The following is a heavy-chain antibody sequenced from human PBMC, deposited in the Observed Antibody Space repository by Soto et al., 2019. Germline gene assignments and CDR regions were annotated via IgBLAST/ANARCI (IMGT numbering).Heavy chain of an antibody. J-gene: IGHJ5*02. V-gene: IGHV1-18*01. D-gene: IGHD2-2*01. CDR3: ARVEWEDCSSTSCPDWFDP. CDR2: ISAYNGNT. CDR1: GYTFTSYG. Sequence: QVQLVQSGAEVKKPGASVKVSCKASGYTFTSYGINWVRQTPGQGLEWMGWISAYNGNTNYAQKLQGRVTMTTDTATSTAYMELRSLRSDDTAVYYCARVEWEDCSSTSCPDWFDPWGQGTLVTVSS.